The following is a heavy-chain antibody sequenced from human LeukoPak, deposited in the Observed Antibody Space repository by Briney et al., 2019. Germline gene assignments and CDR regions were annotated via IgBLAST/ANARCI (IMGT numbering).Heavy chain of an antibody. CDR2: INPSGGST. Sequence: ASVKVSCKASGYTFTSYYMHWERQAPGQGLEWMGIINPSGGSTSYAQKFQGRVTMTRDTSTSTVYMELSSLRSEDTAVYYCARGGRGSSWYLTGLYYYGMDVWGQGTTVTVSS. CDR1: GYTFTSYY. V-gene: IGHV1-46*01. D-gene: IGHD6-13*01. CDR3: ARGGRGSSWYLTGLYYYGMDV. J-gene: IGHJ6*02.